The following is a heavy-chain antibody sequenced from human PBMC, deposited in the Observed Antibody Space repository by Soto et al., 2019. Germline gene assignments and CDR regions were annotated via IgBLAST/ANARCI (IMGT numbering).Heavy chain of an antibody. J-gene: IGHJ4*02. CDR2: IKSKTDGGTT. CDR1: GFTFSNAW. CDR3: PPVPVAPRRKLDY. Sequence: GGSLRLSCAASGFTFSNAWMSWVRQAPGKGLEWVGRIKSKTDGGTTDYAAPVKGRFTISRDDSKNTLYLQMNSLKTEATAVYSCPPVPVAPRRKLDYWGQGTLVTVSS. V-gene: IGHV3-15*01. D-gene: IGHD1-1*01.